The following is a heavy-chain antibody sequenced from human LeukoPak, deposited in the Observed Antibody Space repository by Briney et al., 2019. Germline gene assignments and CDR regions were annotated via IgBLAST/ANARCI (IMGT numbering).Heavy chain of an antibody. CDR1: GGSISSGGYS. V-gene: IGHV4-30-2*01. D-gene: IGHD4-17*01. CDR3: ASYGDYYYGMDV. J-gene: IGHJ6*02. CDR2: IYHSGST. Sequence: SETLSLTCAVSGGSISSGGYSWSWIRQPPGKGLEWIGYIYHSGSTYYNPSLKSRVTISVDRSKNQFSLKLSSVTAADTAVYYCASYGDYYYGMDVWGQGTTVTVSS.